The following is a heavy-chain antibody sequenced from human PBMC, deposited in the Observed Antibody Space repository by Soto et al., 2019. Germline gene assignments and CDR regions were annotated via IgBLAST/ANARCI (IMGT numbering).Heavy chain of an antibody. D-gene: IGHD5-18*01. CDR2: VYSSGTT. Sequence: PGGSLRVSSAAAGLAVTSNYMSWVRQAPGKGLEWVSIVYSSGTTYYADSVKGRFTFSRDKSKNTIYLQMRNLRAEDTAVYYCARVDTYDYYYSMDVWGQGTTVTVSS. CDR3: ARVDTYDYYYSMDV. CDR1: GLAVTSNY. J-gene: IGHJ6*02. V-gene: IGHV3-53*01.